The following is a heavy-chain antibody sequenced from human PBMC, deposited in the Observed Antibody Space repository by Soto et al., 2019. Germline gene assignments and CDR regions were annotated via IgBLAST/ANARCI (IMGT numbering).Heavy chain of an antibody. CDR2: VYSGGETA. CDR3: ARTIIHYYFDS. J-gene: IGHJ4*02. Sequence: EVQLLESGGGLVQPGGSLRLSCVGSGFDLVSNAMAWVRQAPGKGLEWLSIVYSGGETAHSADSVEGRVTISRDNSKNTLYLQISSLRDEDTAVYYCARTIIHYYFDSWGQGTLVTVPS. V-gene: IGHV3-23*03. CDR1: GFDLVSNA.